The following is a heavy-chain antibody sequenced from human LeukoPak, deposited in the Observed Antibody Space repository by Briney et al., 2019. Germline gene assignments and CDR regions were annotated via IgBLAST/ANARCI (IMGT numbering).Heavy chain of an antibody. D-gene: IGHD3-22*01. Sequence: ASVKVSCKASGYTYTGYYMHWVRQAPGQGLEWMGWINPNSGGTNYAQKFQGRVTMTRDTSISAAYMELSRLRSDDTAVYYCARDGEPYYYDSSGYFHYWGQGTLVTVSS. CDR3: ARDGEPYYYDSSGYFHY. V-gene: IGHV1-2*02. J-gene: IGHJ4*02. CDR1: GYTYTGYY. CDR2: INPNSGGT.